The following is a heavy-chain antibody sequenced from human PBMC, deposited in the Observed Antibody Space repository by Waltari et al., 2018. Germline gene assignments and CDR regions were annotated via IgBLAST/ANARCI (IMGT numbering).Heavy chain of an antibody. J-gene: IGHJ3*02. D-gene: IGHD6-13*01. Sequence: QVQLQESGPGLVKPSETLSLTCAVSGYSISSGYYWGWIRQPPGKGLEWIGSIYHSGGTYYNPSLKSRVTISVDTSKNQFSLKLSSVTAADTAVYYCARHYQAAAGNDAFDIWGQGTMVTVSS. CDR1: GYSISSGYY. CDR3: ARHYQAAAGNDAFDI. V-gene: IGHV4-38-2*01. CDR2: IYHSGGT.